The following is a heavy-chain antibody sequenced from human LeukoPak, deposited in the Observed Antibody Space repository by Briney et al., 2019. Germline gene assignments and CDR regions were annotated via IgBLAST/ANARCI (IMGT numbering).Heavy chain of an antibody. CDR1: GYSFTSYW. J-gene: IGHJ4*02. CDR2: IYPGDSDT. Sequence: GESLKISCKGSGYSFTSYWIGWVRQMPGKGLEWMGIIYPGDSDTRYSPSFQGQVTISADKSISTAYLQWSSLKASDTAMYYCARHVSPTMVRGPRILDYWGQGTLVTVSS. V-gene: IGHV5-51*01. CDR3: ARHVSPTMVRGPRILDY. D-gene: IGHD3-10*01.